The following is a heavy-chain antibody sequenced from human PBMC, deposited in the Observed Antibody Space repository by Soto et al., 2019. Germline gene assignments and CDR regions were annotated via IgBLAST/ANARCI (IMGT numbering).Heavy chain of an antibody. CDR3: ARGLILWFGELSRRGGYYYYMDV. CDR2: INDSGNS. J-gene: IGHJ6*03. D-gene: IGHD3-10*01. CDR1: GGSFSGYQ. Sequence: QVQLQQWGAGLLKPSVTLSLTCAVYGGSFSGYQWSWIRQTPGKGLEWIGEINDSGNSNYNPSLKSRVTIFRDAPKKQISVKLSSVTAADTAVYYCARGLILWFGELSRRGGYYYYMDVWGKGTTVIVSS. V-gene: IGHV4-34*01.